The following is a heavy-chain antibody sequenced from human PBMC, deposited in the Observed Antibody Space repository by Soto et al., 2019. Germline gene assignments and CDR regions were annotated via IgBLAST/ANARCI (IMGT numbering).Heavy chain of an antibody. J-gene: IGHJ6*02. CDR2: IYPGDSDT. CDR3: ARQVRDYSVSYQNPTYYYYGMDV. Sequence: GESLKISCKGSGYSFTSYWIGWVRQMPGKGLEWMGIIYPGDSDTRYSPSFQGQVTISADKSISTAYLQWSSLKASDTAMYYCARQVRDYSVSYQNPTYYYYGMDVWGQGTTVTVSS. V-gene: IGHV5-51*01. D-gene: IGHD1-26*01. CDR1: GYSFTSYW.